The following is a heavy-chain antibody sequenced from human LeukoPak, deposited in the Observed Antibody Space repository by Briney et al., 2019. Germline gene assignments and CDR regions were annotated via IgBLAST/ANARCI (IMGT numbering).Heavy chain of an antibody. J-gene: IGHJ3*02. V-gene: IGHV1-24*01. Sequence: ASVKVSCKLTGYSLSVLSIHWVRQAPGKGLEWMGGFVPEEDETVYAQKFQDRVTMTEDTSAATVYMELRSLRSEDTAVYYRVYDFWTGYSQAFDIWGQGTVVTVSS. CDR3: VYDFWTGYSQAFDI. D-gene: IGHD3-3*01. CDR1: GYSLSVLS. CDR2: FVPEEDET.